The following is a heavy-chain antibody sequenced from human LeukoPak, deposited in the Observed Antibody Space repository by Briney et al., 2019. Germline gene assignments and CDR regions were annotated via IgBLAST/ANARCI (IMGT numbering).Heavy chain of an antibody. CDR3: AKGFPYDSSGYYPPFDY. J-gene: IGHJ4*02. Sequence: PGGSLRLSCAASGFTFSSYGMHWVRQAPGKGLEWVAVISYDGSNKYYADSVKGRFTISRDNSKNTLYLQMNSLRAEDTAVYYCAKGFPYDSSGYYPPFDYWGQGTLVTVSS. D-gene: IGHD3-22*01. CDR1: GFTFSSYG. V-gene: IGHV3-30*18. CDR2: ISYDGSNK.